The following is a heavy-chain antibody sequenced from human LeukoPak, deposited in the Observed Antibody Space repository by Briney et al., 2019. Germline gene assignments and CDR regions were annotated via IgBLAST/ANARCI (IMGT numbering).Heavy chain of an antibody. V-gene: IGHV1-69*13. CDR2: IIPILGTA. CDR1: GGTFSSYA. J-gene: IGHJ4*02. CDR3: ATKRGYSYGSPH. D-gene: IGHD5-18*01. Sequence: ASVKVSCKASGGTFSSYAISWVRQAPGQGLEWMGGIIPILGTANYAQKFQGRVTITADESTSTAYMELSSLRSEDTAVYYCATKRGYSYGSPHWGQGTLITVSS.